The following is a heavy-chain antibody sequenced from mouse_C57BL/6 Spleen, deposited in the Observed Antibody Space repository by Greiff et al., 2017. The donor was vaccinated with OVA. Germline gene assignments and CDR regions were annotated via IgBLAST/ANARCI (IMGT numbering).Heavy chain of an antibody. J-gene: IGHJ3*01. D-gene: IGHD2-2*01. CDR1: GYAFTNYL. CDR2: INPGSGGT. Sequence: QVQLQQSGAELVRPGTSVKVSCKASGYAFTNYLIEWVKQRPGQGLEWIGVINPGSGGTNYNEKFKGKATLTADKSSSTAYMQLSSLTSEDSAVYFCARATMVTTVFAYWGQGTLVTVSA. V-gene: IGHV1-54*01. CDR3: ARATMVTTVFAY.